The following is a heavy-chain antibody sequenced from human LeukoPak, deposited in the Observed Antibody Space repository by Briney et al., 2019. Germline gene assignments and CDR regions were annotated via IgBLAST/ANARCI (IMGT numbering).Heavy chain of an antibody. V-gene: IGHV4-39*01. CDR2: IYYSGTT. Sequence: SETLSLTCTVSGGSISSNSYYWGWIRQPPGKGLEWIGNIYYSGTTYYNPSLRSRVTISVDTSKNQFSLKLSSVTAADTAVYYCARHSTASGYLNYFDYWGQGTLVTVSS. D-gene: IGHD1-1*01. CDR3: ARHSTASGYLNYFDY. J-gene: IGHJ4*02. CDR1: GGSISSNSYY.